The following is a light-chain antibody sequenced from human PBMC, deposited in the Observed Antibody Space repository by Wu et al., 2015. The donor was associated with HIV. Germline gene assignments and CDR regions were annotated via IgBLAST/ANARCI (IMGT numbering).Light chain of an antibody. Sequence: EIVLTQSPATLSLSPGERATLSCRASQSVGSSLAWYQQKPGQAPRLLIYDTSNRATGIPTRFSGSGSGTDFTLTISSLEPEDFAVYYCQQHNNVFTFGPGTTVDIK. CDR1: QSVGSS. J-gene: IGKJ3*01. V-gene: IGKV3-11*01. CDR2: DTS. CDR3: QQHNNVFT.